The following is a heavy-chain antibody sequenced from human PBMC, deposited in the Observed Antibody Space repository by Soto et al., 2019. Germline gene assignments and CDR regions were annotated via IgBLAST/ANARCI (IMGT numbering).Heavy chain of an antibody. V-gene: IGHV1-3*01. CDR1: GYTFTGYA. Sequence: ASVKVSCKASGYTFTGYAMHWVRQAPGQRLEWMGWINAGNGNTKYSQKFQGRVTITRDTSASTAYMELSSLRSEDTAVYYCARDRMIVVVMRVGNYYYGMDVWGQGTTVTVSS. J-gene: IGHJ6*02. CDR3: ARDRMIVVVMRVGNYYYGMDV. CDR2: INAGNGNT. D-gene: IGHD3-22*01.